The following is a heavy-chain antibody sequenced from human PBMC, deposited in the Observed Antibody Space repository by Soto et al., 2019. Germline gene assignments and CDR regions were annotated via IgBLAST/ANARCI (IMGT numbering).Heavy chain of an antibody. J-gene: IGHJ6*02. CDR1: GGSISSYY. CDR2: IYTSGST. Sequence: SETLSLTCTVSGGSISSYYWSWIRQPAGKGLEWIGRIYTSGSTNYNPSLKSRVTMSVDTSKNQFSLKLSSVTAADTAVYYCARDRLYYDILTGYYSSPLYYYYGMDVWGQGTTVTSP. D-gene: IGHD3-9*01. V-gene: IGHV4-4*07. CDR3: ARDRLYYDILTGYYSSPLYYYYGMDV.